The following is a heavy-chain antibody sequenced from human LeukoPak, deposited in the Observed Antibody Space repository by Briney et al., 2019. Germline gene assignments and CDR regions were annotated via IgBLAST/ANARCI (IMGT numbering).Heavy chain of an antibody. Sequence: GGSLRLSCAASGFTFSSYTMSWVRQAPGKGLEWVSAISGSGGRTYYADSVKGRFTISRDNSKNTLFLQMNSLRAEDTAVYYCAKDSTGYSSSWWDYWGQGTLVSVSS. CDR1: GFTFSSYT. CDR3: AKDSTGYSSSWWDY. V-gene: IGHV3-23*01. CDR2: ISGSGGRT. J-gene: IGHJ4*02. D-gene: IGHD6-13*01.